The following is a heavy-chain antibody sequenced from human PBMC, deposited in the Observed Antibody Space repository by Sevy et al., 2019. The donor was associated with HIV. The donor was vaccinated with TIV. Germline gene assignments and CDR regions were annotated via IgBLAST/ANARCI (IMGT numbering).Heavy chain of an antibody. Sequence: GGSLRLSCAASGFTFSSYAMFWVRQAPGKGLEWVAVISYDGRNKLYADSVKGRFTISRDNSKNTLYLQMNSLIAEDTAVYYCTRGDEGTVFQNWFDPWGQGTLVTVSS. CDR2: ISYDGRNK. V-gene: IGHV3-30*04. CDR3: TRGDEGTVFQNWFDP. J-gene: IGHJ5*02. CDR1: GFTFSSYA. D-gene: IGHD4-17*01.